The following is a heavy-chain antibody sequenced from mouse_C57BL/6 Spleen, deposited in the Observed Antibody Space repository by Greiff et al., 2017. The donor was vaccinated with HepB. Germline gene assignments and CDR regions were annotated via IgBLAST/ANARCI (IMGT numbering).Heavy chain of an antibody. CDR1: GYTFTSYD. CDR3: ARSYGYDGKYFDV. V-gene: IGHV1-85*01. Sequence: VQRVESGPELVKPGASVKLSCKASGYTFTSYDINWVKQRPGQGLEWIGWIYPRDGSTKYNEKFKGKATLTVDTSSSTAYMELHSLTSEDSAVYFCARSYGYDGKYFDVWGTGTTVTVSS. CDR2: IYPRDGST. D-gene: IGHD2-2*01. J-gene: IGHJ1*03.